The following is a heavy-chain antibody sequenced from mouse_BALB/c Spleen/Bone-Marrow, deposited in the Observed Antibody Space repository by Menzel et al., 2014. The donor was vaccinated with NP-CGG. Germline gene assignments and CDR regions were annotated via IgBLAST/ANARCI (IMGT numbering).Heavy chain of an antibody. D-gene: IGHD2-4*01. Sequence: EVKVVESGAELVKPGASVKLSCTASGFNIKDIYMHWVKQRPEQGLEWIGRIDPANGNTKYDPKFQGKATITADTSSNTAYLQLSSLTSEDTAVYYCARYDYGWYFSVWGAGTPVPVPS. J-gene: IGHJ1*01. CDR3: ARYDYGWYFSV. V-gene: IGHV14-3*02. CDR2: IDPANGNT. CDR1: GFNIKDIY.